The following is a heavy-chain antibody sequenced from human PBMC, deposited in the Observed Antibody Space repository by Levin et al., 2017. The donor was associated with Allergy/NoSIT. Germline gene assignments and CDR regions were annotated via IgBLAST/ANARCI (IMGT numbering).Heavy chain of an antibody. V-gene: IGHV1-2*02. CDR3: ASGGREGFGDLLPHDVFDT. CDR2: FNPNSDVS. D-gene: IGHD3-10*01. Sequence: GESLKISCKASGYTFSDYYLHWARQAPGQGFEWMGWFNPNSDVSRCAQKFDDRVTMTRDTSISTVYMELSRLTSDDTAVYYCASGGREGFGDLLPHDVFDTWGQGTMVTVSS. CDR1: GYTFSDYY. J-gene: IGHJ3*02.